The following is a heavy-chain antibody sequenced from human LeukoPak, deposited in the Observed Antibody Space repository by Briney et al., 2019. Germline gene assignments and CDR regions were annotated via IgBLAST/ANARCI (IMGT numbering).Heavy chain of an antibody. CDR3: ARHILTGYFFDY. J-gene: IGHJ4*02. D-gene: IGHD3-9*01. V-gene: IGHV3-53*01. CDR1: GFTVSSNY. CDR2: IYSGGST. Sequence: PGGSLRLSCAASGFTVSSNYMSWVRQAPGKGLEWVSVIYSGGSTYYADSVKGRFTISRDNSKNPLYLQMNSLRAEDTAVYYCARHILTGYFFDYWGQGTLVTVSS.